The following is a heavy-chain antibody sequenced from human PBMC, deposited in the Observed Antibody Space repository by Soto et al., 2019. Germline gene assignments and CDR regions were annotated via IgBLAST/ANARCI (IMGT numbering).Heavy chain of an antibody. CDR1: GGSISSSSYY. Sequence: QLQLQESGPGLVKPSETLSLTCTVSGGSISSSSYYWGWIRQPPGKGLEWIGSIYYSGSTYYNPSPKSRVTRPGETSKNQFARKRSSATAADTAVDYCARRLYDDSSGFEGGGMDVWGQGTTVTVSS. J-gene: IGHJ6*02. CDR3: ARRLYDDSSGFEGGGMDV. D-gene: IGHD3-22*01. V-gene: IGHV4-39*01. CDR2: IYYSGST.